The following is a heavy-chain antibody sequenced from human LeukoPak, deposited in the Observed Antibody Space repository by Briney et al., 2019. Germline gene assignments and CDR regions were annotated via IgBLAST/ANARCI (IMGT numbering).Heavy chain of an antibody. CDR3: AKDRKQTTVTPRGDY. Sequence: PGGSLRLSCAACGFTFSSYAMSWVRQAPGKGLEWVSAISGSGGSTYYADSVKGRFTISRDNSKNTLYLQMNSLRAEDTAVYYCAKDRKQTTVTPRGDYWGQGTLVTVSS. D-gene: IGHD4-4*01. CDR2: ISGSGGST. J-gene: IGHJ4*02. CDR1: GFTFSSYA. V-gene: IGHV3-23*01.